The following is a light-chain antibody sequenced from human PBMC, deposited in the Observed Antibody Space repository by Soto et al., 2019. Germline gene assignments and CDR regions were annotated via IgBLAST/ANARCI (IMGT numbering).Light chain of an antibody. Sequence: IQLTQSPSSLSASVGDRVTITCRASQGIGSYLAWYQQKPGEAPKLLIYAASTLQSGVPSRFSGSGSGIDFALTISSLQAEDFATYYCQQLSSYPSTFGGGTKVEIK. V-gene: IGKV1-9*01. J-gene: IGKJ4*01. CDR2: AAS. CDR1: QGIGSY. CDR3: QQLSSYPST.